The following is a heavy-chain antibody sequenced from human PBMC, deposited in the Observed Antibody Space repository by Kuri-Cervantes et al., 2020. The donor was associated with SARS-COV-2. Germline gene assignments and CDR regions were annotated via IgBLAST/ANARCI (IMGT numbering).Heavy chain of an antibody. CDR1: GDSISSGNHY. V-gene: IGHV4-61*09. CDR3: ARLRQWLDFVPSYFDY. D-gene: IGHD6-19*01. CDR2: VYTNGRT. J-gene: IGHJ4*02. Sequence: SETLSLTCAVSGDSISSGNHYWSWIRQPAGKGLEWVGYVYTNGRTNYNPSLKSRVAISVDTSKNQFSLKLSSVTAADTAVYYCARLRQWLDFVPSYFDYWGQGTLVTVSS.